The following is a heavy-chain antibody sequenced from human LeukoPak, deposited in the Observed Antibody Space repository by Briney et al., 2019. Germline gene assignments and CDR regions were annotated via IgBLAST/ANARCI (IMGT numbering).Heavy chain of an antibody. CDR2: MNPNSGNT. V-gene: IGHV1-8*03. Sequence: GASVKVSCKASGYTFTSYDINWVRQATGQGLEWMGWMNPNSGNTGYAQKFQGRVTITRNTSISTAYMELSSLRSEDTAVYYCARALRYSSSWHWNRLDYYYMDVWGKGTTVTVSS. CDR1: GYTFTSYD. D-gene: IGHD6-13*01. CDR3: ARALRYSSSWHWNRLDYYYMDV. J-gene: IGHJ6*03.